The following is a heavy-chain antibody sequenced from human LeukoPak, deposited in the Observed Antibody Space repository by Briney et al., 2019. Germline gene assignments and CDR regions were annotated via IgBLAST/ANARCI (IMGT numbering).Heavy chain of an antibody. D-gene: IGHD6-13*01. Sequence: ASVKVSCKASGYTFTNHFMHWVRQAPGQGLGWMGIINPNGGSTSYAQKFQGRVTMTRDTSTSTVYMELSSLRSEDTAVYYCARDDRSTCPWGQGTLVTVSS. V-gene: IGHV1-46*01. J-gene: IGHJ5*02. CDR1: GYTFTNHF. CDR3: ARDDRSTCP. CDR2: INPNGGST.